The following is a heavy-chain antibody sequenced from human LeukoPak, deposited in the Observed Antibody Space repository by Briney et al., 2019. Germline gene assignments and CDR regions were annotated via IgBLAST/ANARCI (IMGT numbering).Heavy chain of an antibody. J-gene: IGHJ3*02. V-gene: IGHV1-8*01. Sequence: ASVKVSXKASGYTITNYDINWMRQATVQGLEWIGWMNPNSGNTGYAHKFQGRVTMTRNTSTSTAYMELSSLRSEDTAVYYCARKFHSQAMIVVVINAYDAFDMWGQGTMVTVSS. D-gene: IGHD3-22*01. CDR1: GYTITNYD. CDR3: ARKFHSQAMIVVVINAYDAFDM. CDR2: MNPNSGNT.